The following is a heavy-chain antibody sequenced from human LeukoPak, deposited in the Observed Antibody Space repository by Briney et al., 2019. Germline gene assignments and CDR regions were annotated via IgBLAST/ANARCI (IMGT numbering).Heavy chain of an antibody. CDR2: IWYDGSNK. J-gene: IGHJ4*02. CDR1: GFTFSSYG. V-gene: IGHV3-33*01. Sequence: PGGSLRLSCAASGFTFSSYGMHWVRQAPGKGLEWVAVIWYDGSNKYYADSVKGRFTISRDNSKNTLYLQMNSLRAEDTAVYYCARDLSWFGEFAYWGQGTLVTVSS. CDR3: ARDLSWFGEFAY. D-gene: IGHD3-10*01.